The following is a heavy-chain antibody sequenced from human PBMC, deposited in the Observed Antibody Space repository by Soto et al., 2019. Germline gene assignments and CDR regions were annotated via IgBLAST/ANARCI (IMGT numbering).Heavy chain of an antibody. J-gene: IGHJ4*02. D-gene: IGHD1-26*01. CDR3: AKEGGPHPQRLWEHSPPIDY. Sequence: GGSLRLSCAASGFTFSSYAMSWVRQAPGKGLEWVSAISGSGGSTYYADSVKGRFTISRDNSKNTLYLQMNSLRAEDTAVYYCAKEGGPHPQRLWEHSPPIDYWGQGTLVTVYS. CDR2: ISGSGGST. V-gene: IGHV3-23*01. CDR1: GFTFSSYA.